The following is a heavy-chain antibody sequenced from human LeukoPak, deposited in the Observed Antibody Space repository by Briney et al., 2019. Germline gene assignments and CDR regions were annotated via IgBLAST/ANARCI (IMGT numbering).Heavy chain of an antibody. Sequence: SSETLSLTCAVYGGSFSGYYWSWIRQPPGKGLEWIGEINRSGSTNYNPSLKSRVTISVDTSKNQFSLKLSSVTAADTAVYYCARAQYSSNWYGLDYWGQGTLVTVSS. D-gene: IGHD6-13*01. J-gene: IGHJ4*02. V-gene: IGHV4-34*01. CDR3: ARAQYSSNWYGLDY. CDR2: INRSGST. CDR1: GGSFSGYY.